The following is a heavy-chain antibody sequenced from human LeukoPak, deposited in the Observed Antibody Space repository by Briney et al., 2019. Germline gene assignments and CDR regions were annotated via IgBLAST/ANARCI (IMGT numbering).Heavy chain of an antibody. D-gene: IGHD6-13*01. Sequence: SETLSLTCTVSGGSISSGSYYWSWIRQPAGKGLEWIGRIYTSGSTNYNPSLKSRVTISVDTSKNQFSLKLSSVTAADTAVYYCARGRETTSYSSSWYYFDYWGQGTLVTVSS. CDR1: GGSISSGSYY. J-gene: IGHJ4*02. V-gene: IGHV4-61*02. CDR2: IYTSGST. CDR3: ARGRETTSYSSSWYYFDY.